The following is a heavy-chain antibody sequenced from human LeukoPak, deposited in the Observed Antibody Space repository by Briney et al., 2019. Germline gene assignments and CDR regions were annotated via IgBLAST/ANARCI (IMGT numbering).Heavy chain of an antibody. CDR1: GFTFSSYG. D-gene: IGHD5-18*01. Sequence: GGSLRVSCAASGFTFSSYGMHWVRQAPGKGLEWVAFIRYDGSNKYYADSVKGRFTISRDNSKNTLYLQMNSLRAEDTAVYYCAKERDTAMVTIDYWGQGTQVTVSS. CDR2: IRYDGSNK. CDR3: AKERDTAMVTIDY. V-gene: IGHV3-30*02. J-gene: IGHJ4*02.